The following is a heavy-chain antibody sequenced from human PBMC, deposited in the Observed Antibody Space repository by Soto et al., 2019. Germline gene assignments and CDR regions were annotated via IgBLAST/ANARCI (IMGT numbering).Heavy chain of an antibody. CDR1: GGSISSGGYS. J-gene: IGHJ4*02. CDR3: ARGSVAPHYYYDSSGPPTH. D-gene: IGHD3-22*01. Sequence: SETLSLTCAVSGGSISSGGYSWSWIRQPPGKGLEWIGYIYHSGSTYYNPSLKSRVTISVDRSKYQFSLNLSSVTAADTAVYYCARGSVAPHYYYDSSGPPTHWGQGTLVTVSS. V-gene: IGHV4-30-2*01. CDR2: IYHSGST.